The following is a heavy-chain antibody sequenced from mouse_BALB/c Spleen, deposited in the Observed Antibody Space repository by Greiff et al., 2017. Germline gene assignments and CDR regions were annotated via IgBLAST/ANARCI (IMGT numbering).Heavy chain of an antibody. D-gene: IGHD2-1*01. Sequence: VKLVESGAELVKPGASVKLSCKTSGYTFTSYWIQWVKQRPGQGLGWIGEIFPGTGTTYYNEKFKGKATLTIDTSSSTAYMQLSSLTSEDSAVYFCARSEGNYDYWGQGTTLTVSS. CDR1: GYTFTSYW. CDR2: IFPGTGTT. V-gene: IGHV1S132*01. CDR3: ARSEGNYDY. J-gene: IGHJ2*01.